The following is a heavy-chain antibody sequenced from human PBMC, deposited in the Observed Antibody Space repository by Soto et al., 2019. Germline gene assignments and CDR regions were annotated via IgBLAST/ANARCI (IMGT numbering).Heavy chain of an antibody. CDR3: AKNYYFDS. CDR2: VSVSGGSTYST. Sequence: GGSLRLSCAASGFIFSSYAMSWVRQAPGKGLEWVASVSVSGGSTYSTYYADSVRGRPTISRDDSRNTMYLQMSSLRAEDTAIYYCAKNYYFDSWGQGTLVTVSS. CDR1: GFIFSSYA. J-gene: IGHJ4*02. V-gene: IGHV3-23*01.